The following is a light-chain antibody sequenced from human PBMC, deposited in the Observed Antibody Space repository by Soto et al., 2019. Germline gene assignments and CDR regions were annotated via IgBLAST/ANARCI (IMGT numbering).Light chain of an antibody. CDR2: DAS. J-gene: IGKJ4*01. CDR1: QNVARNY. CDR3: QQYARSPLA. Sequence: EVVLTQSPGTLSLSPGERATLSCSTSQNVARNYLAWYQQRPGQAPRLFIYDASTRATGIPDRFSGSGSGTDFTLTISRLEPEDFAVYFCQQYARSPLAFGGGTKVDIK. V-gene: IGKV3-20*01.